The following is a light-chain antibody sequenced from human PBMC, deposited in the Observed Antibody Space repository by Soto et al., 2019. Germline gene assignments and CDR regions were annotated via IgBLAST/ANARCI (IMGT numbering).Light chain of an antibody. J-gene: IGKJ1*01. CDR1: QSVGSN. V-gene: IGKV3-20*01. CDR2: DAS. Sequence: EIVMTQSPATLSVSPGERATLSCRASQSVGSNLAWYQQKPGQAPSLLIYDASTRATDVPDRFSGSGSGADFTLSISRLEPEDFAVYYCQQYGSSPPRTFGQGTKVDIK. CDR3: QQYGSSPPRT.